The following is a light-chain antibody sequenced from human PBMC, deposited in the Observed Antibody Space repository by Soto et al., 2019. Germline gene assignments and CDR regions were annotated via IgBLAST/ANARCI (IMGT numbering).Light chain of an antibody. J-gene: IGKJ2*01. CDR2: GSS. CDR3: QQYNNWPPYT. V-gene: IGKV3-15*01. CDR1: QSVGSN. Sequence: EIVMTQSPATLSVSPGERATLSCRASQSVGSNLAWYQQKPGQAPRLLIYGSSTTANGIPARFSGSGSGTEFTLTISSLQSEDFAVYYCQQYNNWPPYTFGQRTKLEI.